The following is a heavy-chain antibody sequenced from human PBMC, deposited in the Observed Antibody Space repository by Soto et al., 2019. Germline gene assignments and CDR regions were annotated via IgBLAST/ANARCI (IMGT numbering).Heavy chain of an antibody. V-gene: IGHV4-39*01. CDR1: GGSISSSSYY. J-gene: IGHJ5*02. CDR2: IYYSGST. D-gene: IGHD6-19*01. CDR3: ARPGVHSSGWYPPIDP. Sequence: QLQLQESGPGLVKPSETLSLTCTVSGGSISSSSYYWGWIRQPPGKGLEWIGSIYYSGSTYYNPSLKSRVTISVDTSKNQFSLKLSSVTAADTAVYYCARPGVHSSGWYPPIDPWGQGTLVTVSS.